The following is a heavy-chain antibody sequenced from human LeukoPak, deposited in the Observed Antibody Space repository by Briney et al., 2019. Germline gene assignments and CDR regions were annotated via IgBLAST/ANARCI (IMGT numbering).Heavy chain of an antibody. Sequence: PSETLSLTCTVSGVSISNNYWSWIRQPPGKGLEWIAYIYSSGSPKYNPSLIGPVIMSLDESRNQLSLTLTSVPAADTAMYYCTRESGPYCPFGYWGQGTLVVVPS. V-gene: IGHV4-59*12. J-gene: IGHJ4*02. D-gene: IGHD1-26*01. CDR3: TRESGPYCPFGY. CDR1: GVSISNNY. CDR2: IYSSGSP.